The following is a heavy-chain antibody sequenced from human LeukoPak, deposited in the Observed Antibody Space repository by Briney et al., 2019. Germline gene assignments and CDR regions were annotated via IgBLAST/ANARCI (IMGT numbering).Heavy chain of an antibody. CDR3: ARDSGFSGTQRGEY. CDR1: GFTFSSYG. V-gene: IGHV3-48*01. Sequence: GGSLRLSCAASGFTFSSYGMTWVRQAPGKGLEWVSYISSSSSTIYYADSVKGRFTISRDNAKNSLYLQLNSLRAEDTAVYYCARDSGFSGTQRGEYWGPGTRVIVSS. J-gene: IGHJ4*02. CDR2: ISSSSSTI. D-gene: IGHD3/OR15-3a*01.